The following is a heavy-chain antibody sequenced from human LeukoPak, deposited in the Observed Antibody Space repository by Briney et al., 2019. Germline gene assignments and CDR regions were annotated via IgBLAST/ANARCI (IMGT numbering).Heavy chain of an antibody. CDR1: GYTFTSYD. V-gene: IGHV1-8*01. Sequence: ASVKVSCKASGYTFTSYDINWVRQATGQGLERLGWMNPNSGNTGYAQKFQGRVTMTRNTSISTAYMELSSLRSEDTAVYYCARGSLLWFGELSIDYWGQGTLVTVSS. D-gene: IGHD3-10*01. CDR2: MNPNSGNT. J-gene: IGHJ4*02. CDR3: ARGSLLWFGELSIDY.